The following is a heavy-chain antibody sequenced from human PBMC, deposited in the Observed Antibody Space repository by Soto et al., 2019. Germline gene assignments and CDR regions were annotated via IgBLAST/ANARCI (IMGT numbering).Heavy chain of an antibody. CDR2: IDPSDSYT. Sequence: RGESLKISCKGSGYSFTSYWISWVRQMPGKGLEWMGRIDPSDSYTNYSPSFQGHVTISADKSISTAYLQWSSLKASDTAMYYCARRKGDYFAFDIWGQGTMVTVSS. J-gene: IGHJ3*02. CDR3: ARRKGDYFAFDI. D-gene: IGHD4-17*01. CDR1: GYSFTSYW. V-gene: IGHV5-10-1*01.